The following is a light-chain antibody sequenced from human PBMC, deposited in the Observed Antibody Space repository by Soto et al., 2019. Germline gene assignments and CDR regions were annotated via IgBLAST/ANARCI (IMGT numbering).Light chain of an antibody. CDR1: QSISSG. CDR2: EAS. CDR3: QQYNSYIWT. Sequence: DIQITQSPSTLSASVGDRVPITCRASQSISSGLAWYRQKPGKAPNIRIYEASSLESGVPSRFRGSGAGTECTRTISSLQPDDFATDYCQQYNSYIWTFSQGTKVDIK. J-gene: IGKJ1*01. V-gene: IGKV1-5*03.